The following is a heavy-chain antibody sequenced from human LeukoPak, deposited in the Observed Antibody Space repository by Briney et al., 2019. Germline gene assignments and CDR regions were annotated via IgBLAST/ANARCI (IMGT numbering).Heavy chain of an antibody. J-gene: IGHJ5*02. V-gene: IGHV3-64*01. CDR2: ISSNGGST. CDR3: ARETYP. Sequence: PGGSLRLSCAASGFTFSSYAMHWVRQAPGKGLEYVSAISSNGGSTYYANSVKGRFTISRDNAKNSLYLQMNSLRAEDTAVYYCARETYPWGQGTLVTVSS. CDR1: GFTFSSYA.